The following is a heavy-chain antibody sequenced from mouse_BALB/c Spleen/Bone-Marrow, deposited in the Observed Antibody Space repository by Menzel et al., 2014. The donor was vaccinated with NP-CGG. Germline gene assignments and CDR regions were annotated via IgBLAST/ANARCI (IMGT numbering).Heavy chain of an antibody. J-gene: IGHJ4*01. V-gene: IGHV2-4*02. CDR3: ARNDYGNPHYAMDY. CDR2: IWSGGST. Sequence: VQLQQSGPGLVQPSRSLFITCTVSGFSVISYGVHWVRQPPGKGLEWLGVIWSGGSTDYNAAFISRLSISKDNSKSQVFFKMNSLQADDTAIYYCARNDYGNPHYAMDYWGQGTSVTVSS. D-gene: IGHD2-1*01. CDR1: GFSVISYG.